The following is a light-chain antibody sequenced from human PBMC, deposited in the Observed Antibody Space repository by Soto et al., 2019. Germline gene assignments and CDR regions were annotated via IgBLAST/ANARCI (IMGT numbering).Light chain of an antibody. J-gene: IGKJ1*01. V-gene: IGKV3-20*01. CDR3: QQYGSSPRT. CDR2: GAS. CDR1: QSVSSSY. Sequence: IVLTYSLCAPSLTPGERATLSCRASQSVSSSYLAWYQQKPGQAPRLLIYGASSRATGIPDRLSGSGSGTDFTLTISRLEPEDFAVYYCQQYGSSPRTFGQGTKVDI.